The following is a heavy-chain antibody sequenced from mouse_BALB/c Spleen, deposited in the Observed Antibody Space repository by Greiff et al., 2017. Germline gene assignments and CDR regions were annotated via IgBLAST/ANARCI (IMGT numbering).Heavy chain of an antibody. J-gene: IGHJ4*01. Sequence: EVKLVESGGGLVKPGGSLKLSCAASGFTFSSYAMSWVRQTPEKRLEWVASISSGGSTYYPVSVKGRFTISRDNARNILYLQMSSLRSEDTAMYYCARGSVRGYAMDYWGQGTSVTVSS. V-gene: IGHV5-6-5*01. CDR1: GFTFSSYA. CDR2: ISSGGST. D-gene: IGHD2-14*01. CDR3: ARGSVRGYAMDY.